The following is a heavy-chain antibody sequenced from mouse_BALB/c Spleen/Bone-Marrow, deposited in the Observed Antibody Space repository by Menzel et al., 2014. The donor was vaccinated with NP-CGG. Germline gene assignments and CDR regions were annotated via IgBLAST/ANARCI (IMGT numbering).Heavy chain of an antibody. CDR1: GYSFISYW. CDR2: IHPSDGET. V-gene: IGHV1-61*01. D-gene: IGHD1-2*01. Sequence: QVQLQQSGAELVRPGTSVKLSCKASGYSFISYWMNWVKPRPGEGLEWIGTIHPSDGETRLNQKFKDKATLTVDKSSSTVYMQFSSPSSEDSAVYYCARQDITAASDYWGQGTTLTVSS. J-gene: IGHJ2*01. CDR3: ARQDITAASDY.